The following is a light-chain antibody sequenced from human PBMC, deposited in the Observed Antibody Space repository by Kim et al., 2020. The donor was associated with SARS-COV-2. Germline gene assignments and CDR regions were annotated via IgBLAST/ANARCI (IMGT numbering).Light chain of an antibody. CDR1: NIGSNS. J-gene: IGLJ2*01. CDR3: QVWDSSSDHPV. CDR2: YDS. V-gene: IGLV3-21*04. Sequence: APRKAARITFGVNNIGSNSVHWYQQKPGQAPVLVIYYDSDRPSGIPERFSGSNSGNTATLTISRVEAGDEADYYCQVWDSSSDHPVFGGGTQLTVL.